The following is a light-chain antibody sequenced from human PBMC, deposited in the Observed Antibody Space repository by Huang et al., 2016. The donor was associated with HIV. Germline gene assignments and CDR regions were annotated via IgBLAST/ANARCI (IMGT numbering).Light chain of an antibody. CDR2: DAS. V-gene: IGKV3-11*01. CDR1: QSIGTY. J-gene: IGKJ4*01. Sequence: EIVLTQSPVTLSLSPGNRATLSCRASQSIGTYLAWYQQKSGQAPRLLSYDASNRAAGVPARFSASGSETDFTLTIDSLDPDDFAIYHCQQRSKWPLTFGGGTKVEMK. CDR3: QQRSKWPLT.